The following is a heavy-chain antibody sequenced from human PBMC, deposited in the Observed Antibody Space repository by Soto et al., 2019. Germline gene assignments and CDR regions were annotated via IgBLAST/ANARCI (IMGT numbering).Heavy chain of an antibody. CDR1: GLTFSHNA. Sequence: EVQLLESGGGLVQPGGSLSLSCAASGLTFSHNAMTWVRQAPGKGLEWVSTVSGNGRVTYYTDSVKGRFTISRDNSKNTVYMQMNSLRAEDTAVYYCANRGDDIKLFQYWGQGTLVTVSS. J-gene: IGHJ1*01. CDR3: ANRGDDIKLFQY. D-gene: IGHD2-21*02. V-gene: IGHV3-23*01. CDR2: VSGNGRVT.